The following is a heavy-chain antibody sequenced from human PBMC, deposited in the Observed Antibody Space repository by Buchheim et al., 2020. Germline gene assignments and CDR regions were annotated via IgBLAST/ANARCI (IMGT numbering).Heavy chain of an antibody. CDR3: ARGVRVEQGYCSGRSCYSASMDV. CDR1: GYTFTGYY. D-gene: IGHD2-15*01. Sequence: QVQLVQSGAEVKKPGASVKVSCKASGYTFTGYYMHWVRQAPGQGLEWMGWINPNSGGTNYAQKFQGWVTMTRDTYISTAYMELSRLRSDDTAVYYCARGVRVEQGYCSGRSCYSASMDVWGQGTT. J-gene: IGHJ6*02. V-gene: IGHV1-2*04. CDR2: INPNSGGT.